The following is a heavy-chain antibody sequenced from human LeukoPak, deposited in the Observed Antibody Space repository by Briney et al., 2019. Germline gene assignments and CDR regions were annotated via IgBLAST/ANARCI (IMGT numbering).Heavy chain of an antibody. CDR1: GFTFSSYE. V-gene: IGHV3-48*03. CDR2: ISSSGSTI. CDR3: APCGGDCCYEY. J-gene: IGHJ4*02. Sequence: GGSLRLSCTTSGFTFSSYEMNWVRQAPGKGLEWVSYISSSGSTIYYADSVKGRFTISRDNAKKSLYLQMNSLRAEDTALYYCAPCGGDCCYEYWGQGTLVTVSS. D-gene: IGHD2-21*02.